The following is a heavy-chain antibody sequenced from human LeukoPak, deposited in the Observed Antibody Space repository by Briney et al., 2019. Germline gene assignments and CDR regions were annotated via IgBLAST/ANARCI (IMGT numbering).Heavy chain of an antibody. CDR3: ARGFVRGAAKNYFDD. Sequence: GGSLSLSCAVSGFTFTNYALHWVRQAPGKGLEWVAVISYDGTNKYYADSVKGRFTISRDNSKNTLSLQLNSLRAEDTALYYCARGFVRGAAKNYFDDWGQGSLVTVSS. CDR2: ISYDGTNK. CDR1: GFTFTNYA. D-gene: IGHD2-15*01. J-gene: IGHJ4*02. V-gene: IGHV3-30-3*01.